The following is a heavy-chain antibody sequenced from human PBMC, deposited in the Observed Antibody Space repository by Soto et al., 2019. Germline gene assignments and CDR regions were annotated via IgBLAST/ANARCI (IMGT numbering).Heavy chain of an antibody. CDR2: IYYSVST. Sequence: SETLSLTCTVSGGSVSSGSYYWSWIRQPPGKGLEWIGYIYYSVSTNHNPSLKSRVTISVDTSKNQFSLKLSSVTAADTAVYYCARLGGSYPFDYWGQGTLVTVSS. CDR3: ARLGGSYPFDY. J-gene: IGHJ4*02. CDR1: GGSVSSGSYY. V-gene: IGHV4-61*01. D-gene: IGHD1-26*01.